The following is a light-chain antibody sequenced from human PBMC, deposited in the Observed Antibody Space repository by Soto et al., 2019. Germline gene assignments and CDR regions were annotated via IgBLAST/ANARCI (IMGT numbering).Light chain of an antibody. CDR3: SSYTSSSTRV. J-gene: IGLJ1*01. Sequence: QSVLTQPASVSGSPGQSITISCTGTSSDVGGYNYVSWYQQHPGKAPKLMIYDVCNRPSGVSNRFSGSKSGNTASLTISGLQAEDEADYYFSSYTSSSTRVFGTGTKLTVL. CDR1: SSDVGGYNY. V-gene: IGLV2-14*01. CDR2: DVC.